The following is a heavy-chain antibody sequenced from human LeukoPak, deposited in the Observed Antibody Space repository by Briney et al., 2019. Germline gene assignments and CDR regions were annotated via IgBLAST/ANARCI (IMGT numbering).Heavy chain of an antibody. CDR3: ARDYCSGGSCYPEDEYFQH. D-gene: IGHD2-15*01. Sequence: GGSLRLSCAASGFTFFNYGMHWVRQAPGKGLEWVAFIRYDGSIEYYADSVKGRFTISRDNAKNSLYLQMNSLRAEDTAVYYCARDYCSGGSCYPEDEYFQHWGQGTLVTVSS. CDR1: GFTFFNYG. CDR2: IRYDGSIE. V-gene: IGHV3-30*02. J-gene: IGHJ1*01.